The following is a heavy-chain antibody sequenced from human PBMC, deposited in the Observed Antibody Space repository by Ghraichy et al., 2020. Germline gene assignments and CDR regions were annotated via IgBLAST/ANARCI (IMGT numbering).Heavy chain of an antibody. D-gene: IGHD4-23*01. CDR1: GFTFSSYS. CDR2: IISSSSYI. J-gene: IGHJ6*02. Sequence: GALRLSCVGSGFTFSSYSMNWVRQSPGKGLEWVSYIISSSSYISYADSVKGRFTISRNNAQNSLYLQMNSLRDEDTGVYYCARGSSVVRFYYYDGMDVWGQGTTVTVSS. V-gene: IGHV3-48*02. CDR3: ARGSSVVRFYYYDGMDV.